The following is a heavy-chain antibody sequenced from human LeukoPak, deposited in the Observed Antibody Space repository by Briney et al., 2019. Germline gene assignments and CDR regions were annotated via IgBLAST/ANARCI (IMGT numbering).Heavy chain of an antibody. J-gene: IGHJ5*02. D-gene: IGHD2-2*01. CDR3: ARRGYCSSTSCYEYWFDP. CDR2: IYYSGST. Sequence: SETLSLTCTASGGSISSSSYYWGWIRQPPGKGLEWIGIIYYSGSTYYNPPLKSRLTISVDTSKNQFSLKLSSVTATDTAVYYCARRGYCSSTSCYEYWFDPWGQGTLVTVSS. V-gene: IGHV4-39*01. CDR1: GGSISSSSYY.